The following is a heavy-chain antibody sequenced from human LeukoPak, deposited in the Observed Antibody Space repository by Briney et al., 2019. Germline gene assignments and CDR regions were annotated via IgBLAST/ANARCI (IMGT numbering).Heavy chain of an antibody. V-gene: IGHV4-59*08. CDR2: IYYSGST. D-gene: IGHD6-13*01. CDR3: ARLQFLAGEPHFDY. Sequence: GSLRLSCAASRFTFSDYYMSWIRQPPGKGLEWIGYIYYSGSTNYNPSLKSRVTISVDTSKNQFSLKLSSVTAADTAVYYCARLQFLAGEPHFDYWGQGTLVTVSS. CDR1: RFTFSDYY. J-gene: IGHJ4*02.